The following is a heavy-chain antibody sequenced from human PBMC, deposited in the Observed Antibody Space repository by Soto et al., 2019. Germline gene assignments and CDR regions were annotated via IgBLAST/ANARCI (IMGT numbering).Heavy chain of an antibody. D-gene: IGHD6-13*01. CDR3: AREYHIAPSSGGMDV. V-gene: IGHV4-30-4*01. J-gene: IGHJ6*02. Sequence: PSETLSLTCTVSGGSISSGDYYWSWIRQPPGKGLEWIGYIYYSGSTYYNPSLKSRVTISVDTSKNQFSLKLSSVTAADTAVYYCAREYHIAPSSGGMDVWGQGTTVTVSS. CDR1: GGSISSGDYY. CDR2: IYYSGST.